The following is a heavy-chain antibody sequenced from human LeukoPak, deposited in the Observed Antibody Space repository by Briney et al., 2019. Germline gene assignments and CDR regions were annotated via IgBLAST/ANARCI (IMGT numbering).Heavy chain of an antibody. D-gene: IGHD6-19*01. V-gene: IGHV1-2*02. CDR3: ARGMGGAVAMYYYYGMDV. Sequence: ASVKVSCKASGYTFTGYYMHWVRQAPGQGLEWMGWINPNSGGTNYAQKFQGRVTMTRDTSISTAYMELSRLRSEDTPVYYCARGMGGAVAMYYYYGMDVWGQGTTVTVSS. J-gene: IGHJ6*02. CDR2: INPNSGGT. CDR1: GYTFTGYY.